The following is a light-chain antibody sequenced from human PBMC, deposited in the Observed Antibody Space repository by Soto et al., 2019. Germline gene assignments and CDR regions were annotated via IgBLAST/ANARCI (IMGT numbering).Light chain of an antibody. V-gene: IGKV3-20*01. Sequence: EIVLTQSPGTLSLSQGERATLSCRASQSVSSSYLAWYQQKPGQAPRLLIYGASNRATGIPDRFSGSGSGTAFTLIISRLEPEDFAVYSCQQYGSSPWTFGQGTKVEIK. CDR2: GAS. CDR1: QSVSSSY. CDR3: QQYGSSPWT. J-gene: IGKJ1*01.